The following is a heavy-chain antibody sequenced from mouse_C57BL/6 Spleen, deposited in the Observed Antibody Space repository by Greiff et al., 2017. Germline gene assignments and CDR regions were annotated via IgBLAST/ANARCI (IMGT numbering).Heavy chain of an antibody. V-gene: IGHV1-22*01. CDR3: ARWDYDYFYFDD. D-gene: IGHD2-4*01. J-gene: IGHJ2*01. Sequence: VQLQQSGPELVKPGASVKMSCTASGYTFTDYNMHWVKQSHGKSLEWIGYINPKNGGPRSTPKFQGKATLTVNKSSSTAYMELRSLTSEDTAVYYCARWDYDYFYFDDWGKGTTLTVSS. CDR2: INPKNGGP. CDR1: GYTFTDYN.